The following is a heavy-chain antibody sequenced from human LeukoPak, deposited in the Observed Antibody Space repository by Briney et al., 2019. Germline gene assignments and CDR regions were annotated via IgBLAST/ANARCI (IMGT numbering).Heavy chain of an antibody. Sequence: SVKVSCKASGYTFTNYGISWVRQAPGQGLEWMGWINPNSGGTNYAQKFQGRVTMTRDTSISTAYMELSRLRSDDTAVYYCARDLRSSGYYAFDYWGQGTLVTVSS. D-gene: IGHD3-22*01. CDR1: GYTFTNYG. CDR3: ARDLRSSGYYAFDY. J-gene: IGHJ4*02. CDR2: INPNSGGT. V-gene: IGHV1-2*02.